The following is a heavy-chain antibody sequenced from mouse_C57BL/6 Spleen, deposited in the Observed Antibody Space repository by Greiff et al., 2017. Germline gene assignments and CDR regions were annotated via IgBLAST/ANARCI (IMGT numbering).Heavy chain of an antibody. J-gene: IGHJ4*01. CDR1: GFTFSDSG. Sequence: EVMLVESGGGLVKPGGSLKLSCAASGFTFSDSGMHWVRQAPEKGLEWVAYISSGSSTIYYADTVKGRFTISRDNAKNTLFLQMTSLRSEDTAMYYCARQKGLYAMDYWGQGTSVTVSS. V-gene: IGHV5-17*01. CDR3: ARQKGLYAMDY. CDR2: ISSGSSTI. D-gene: IGHD3-3*01.